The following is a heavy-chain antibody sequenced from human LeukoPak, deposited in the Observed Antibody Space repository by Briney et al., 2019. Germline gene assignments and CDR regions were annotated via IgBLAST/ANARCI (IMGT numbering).Heavy chain of an antibody. V-gene: IGHV1-8*01. D-gene: IGHD6-19*01. CDR1: GYTFTSYD. CDR3: ARGGIAVAGGYYCYGMDV. J-gene: IGHJ6*02. Sequence: ASVKVSCKASGYTFTSYDINWVRQATGQGLEWMGWMNPNSGNTGYAQKSQGRVTMTRNTSISTAYMELSSLRSEDTAVYYCARGGIAVAGGYYCYGMDVWGQGTTVTVSS. CDR2: MNPNSGNT.